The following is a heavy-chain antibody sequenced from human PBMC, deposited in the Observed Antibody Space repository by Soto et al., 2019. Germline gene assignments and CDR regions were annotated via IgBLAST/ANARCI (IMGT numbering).Heavy chain of an antibody. V-gene: IGHV4-31*03. CDR2: IYYSGST. CDR1: GGSISSGGYY. D-gene: IGHD3-22*01. CDR3: ARLTGYYDSSGYLYGMDV. Sequence: SETLSLTCTVSGGSISSGGYYWSWIRQHPGKGLEWIGYIYYSGSTYYNPSLKSRVTISVDTSKNQFSLKLSSVTAADTAVYYCARLTGYYDSSGYLYGMDVWGQGTTVTVSS. J-gene: IGHJ6*02.